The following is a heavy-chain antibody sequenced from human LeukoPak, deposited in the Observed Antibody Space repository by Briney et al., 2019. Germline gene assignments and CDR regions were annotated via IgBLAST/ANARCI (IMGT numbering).Heavy chain of an antibody. D-gene: IGHD3-10*02. V-gene: IGHV3-48*04. CDR2: ISSSGSTI. J-gene: IGHJ6*04. Sequence: GGSLRLSCAASGFTFSNYNMNWVRQAPGKGLEWVSYISSSGSTIYYADSVKGRFTISRDNAKNSLYLQMNSLRAEDTAVYYCAELGITMIGGVWGKGTAVTISS. CDR1: GFTFSNYN. CDR3: AELGITMIGGV.